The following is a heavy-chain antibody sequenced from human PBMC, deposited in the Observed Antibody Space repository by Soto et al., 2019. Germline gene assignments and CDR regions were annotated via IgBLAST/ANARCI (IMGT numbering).Heavy chain of an antibody. CDR2: IRSKANSYAT. D-gene: IGHD6-19*01. V-gene: IGHV3-73*01. CDR3: TSTGPYSSGDY. CDR1: GFTFSGST. Sequence: EVQLVESGGGLVQPGGSLKLSCAASGFTFSGSTMHWVRQASGKGLEWVGRIRSKANSYATAYAASVKGRFTISRDDSKNTAYLQMNSLKTEDTAVYYSTSTGPYSSGDYWGQGTLVTVSS. J-gene: IGHJ4*02.